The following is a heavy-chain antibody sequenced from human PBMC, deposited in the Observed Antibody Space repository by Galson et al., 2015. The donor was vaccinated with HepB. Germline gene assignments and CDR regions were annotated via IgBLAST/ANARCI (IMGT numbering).Heavy chain of an antibody. CDR1: GYTFTSYA. Sequence: SVKVSCKASGYTFTSYAMNWVRQAPGQGLEWMGWINTNTGNPTYAQGFTGRFVFSLDTSVSTAYLQISSLKAEDTAVYYCARDGVVLRYFDWLLTDYYYYYMDVWGKGTTVTVSS. J-gene: IGHJ6*03. CDR2: INTNTGNP. CDR3: ARDGVVLRYFDWLLTDYYYYYMDV. V-gene: IGHV7-4-1*02. D-gene: IGHD3-9*01.